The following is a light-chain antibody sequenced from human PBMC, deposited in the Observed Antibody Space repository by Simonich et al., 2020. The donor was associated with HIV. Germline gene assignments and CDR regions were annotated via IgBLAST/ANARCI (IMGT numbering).Light chain of an antibody. CDR3: QQYNNWPQT. CDR2: GAS. J-gene: IGKJ1*01. V-gene: IGKV3-15*01. CDR1: QSVNIN. Sequence: EIVMTQSPATLSVSPGERATLSSRASQSVNINLAWNQQNPGQAPRLLIYGASTSATGIPARFSGSGSGTEFTLTISSLQSEDFAVYYCQQYNNWPQTFGQGTKVEIK.